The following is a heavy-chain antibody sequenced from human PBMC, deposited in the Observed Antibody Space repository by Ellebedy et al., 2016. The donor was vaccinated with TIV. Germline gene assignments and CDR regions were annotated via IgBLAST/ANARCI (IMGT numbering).Heavy chain of an antibody. V-gene: IGHV1-18*01. CDR2: ISGYNGDT. J-gene: IGHJ5*02. Sequence: ASVKVSCKASGYTFTKYGISWARQAPGQGLEWMGWISGYNGDTNYAQKFQGRVTMTIDTFASTAYMELRSLRSDDTAMYFCARGFYEKFNPWGQGTLVTVSS. CDR1: GYTFTKYG. D-gene: IGHD2/OR15-2a*01. CDR3: ARGFYEKFNP.